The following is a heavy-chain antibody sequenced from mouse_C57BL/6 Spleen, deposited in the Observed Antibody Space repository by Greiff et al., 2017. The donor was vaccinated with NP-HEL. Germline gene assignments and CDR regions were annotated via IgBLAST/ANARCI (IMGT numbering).Heavy chain of an antibody. Sequence: VQLQQPGAELVKPGASVKMSCKASGYTFTSYWITWVKQRPGQGLEWIGDIYPGSGSTNYNEKFKSKATLTVDTSSSTAYMQLSSLTSEDSAVYYCASSGNTFSWSFDYWGQGTTLTVSS. D-gene: IGHD5-2*01. J-gene: IGHJ2*01. CDR3: ASSGNTFSWSFDY. CDR2: IYPGSGST. V-gene: IGHV1-55*01. CDR1: GYTFTSYW.